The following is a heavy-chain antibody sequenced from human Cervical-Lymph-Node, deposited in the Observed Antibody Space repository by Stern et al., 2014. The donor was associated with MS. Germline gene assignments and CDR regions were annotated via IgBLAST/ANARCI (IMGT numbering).Heavy chain of an antibody. CDR2: IYTSGST. J-gene: IGHJ6*02. Sequence: QVQLQESGPGLVQPSQTLSLTCTVSGGSISSGSYYWSWIRQPAGKGLEWIGRIYTSGSTNYDPSLKGRFPISGDPSKNSFSLKLSFVTAADTAVYYCARAGVSYYYGMDVWGQGTTVTVSS. CDR3: ARAGVSYYYGMDV. V-gene: IGHV4-61*02. CDR1: GGSISSGSYY.